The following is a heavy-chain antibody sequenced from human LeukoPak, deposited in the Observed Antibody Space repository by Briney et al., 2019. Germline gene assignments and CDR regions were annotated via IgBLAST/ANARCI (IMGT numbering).Heavy chain of an antibody. CDR3: ANLYGDYPDY. J-gene: IGHJ4*02. CDR1: GFTFSSYA. D-gene: IGHD4-17*01. Sequence: GGSLRLSCAASGFTFSSYAMHWVRQAPGKGLEWVAVISYDGSNKFYADSVKGRFTLSRDNSKNTLYLQMNSLRIEDTAVYYCANLYGDYPDYWGQGTLVTVSS. CDR2: ISYDGSNK. V-gene: IGHV3-30-3*01.